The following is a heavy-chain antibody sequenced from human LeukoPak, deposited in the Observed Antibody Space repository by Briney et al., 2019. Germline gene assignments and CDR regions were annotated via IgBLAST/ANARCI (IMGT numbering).Heavy chain of an antibody. D-gene: IGHD6-19*01. V-gene: IGHV4-59*02. J-gene: IGHJ4*02. CDR2: IYDRGNT. CDR3: ARETSLTGYASGLGFNY. Sequence: RSESLSLTCTVSCGHVSSWYWCWFRQPTGLGAEAFGHIYDRGNTTYNPSLKSRVTISIDTSKNQFSLRLTSVTAADTATYYCARETSLTGYASGLGFNYWGQGILVTVSS. CDR1: CGHVSSWY.